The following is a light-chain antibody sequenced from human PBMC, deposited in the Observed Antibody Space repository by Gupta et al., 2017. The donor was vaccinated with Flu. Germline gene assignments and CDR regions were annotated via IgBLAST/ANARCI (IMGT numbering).Light chain of an antibody. V-gene: IGKV3-15*01. J-gene: IGKJ5*01. Sequence: ERATLSCRASQSLSSNLAWYQQKPGQAPRLLIYGASTRATGIPARFSGSGSGTEFTLTISGLQSEDFAVYYCQQYNNWPPITFGQGTRLEIK. CDR3: QQYNNWPPIT. CDR2: GAS. CDR1: QSLSSN.